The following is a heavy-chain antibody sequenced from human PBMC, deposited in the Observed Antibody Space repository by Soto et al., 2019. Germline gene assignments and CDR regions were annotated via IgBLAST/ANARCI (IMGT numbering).Heavy chain of an antibody. J-gene: IGHJ4*02. V-gene: IGHV4-59*01. Sequence: PSEALALTCTVSGCSTTSDYWSWIRQPPGKGLEWLGYIFHSLGAKYNPSLGSRGTISLDTSKNQLSLSLRSVTAADTAIYFCVRDLNGSGDYWGQGTLVTVSS. CDR2: IFHSLGA. D-gene: IGHD3-10*01. CDR3: VRDLNGSGDY. CDR1: GCSTTSDY.